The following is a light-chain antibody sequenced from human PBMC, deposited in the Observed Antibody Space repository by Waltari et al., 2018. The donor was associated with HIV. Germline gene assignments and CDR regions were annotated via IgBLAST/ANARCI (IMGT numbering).Light chain of an antibody. CDR2: GSI. Sequence: QSVLTQPPSASGTPGQRVTISCSGSSSNIESNYVYWYQQLPGTAPNLLIYGSIQLPSGVPNLFSGSKSGTSASLAISGLRSEDEADYYCAAWDDSLSVVVFGGGTKLTVL. CDR3: AAWDDSLSVVV. CDR1: SSNIESNY. J-gene: IGLJ2*01. V-gene: IGLV1-47*01.